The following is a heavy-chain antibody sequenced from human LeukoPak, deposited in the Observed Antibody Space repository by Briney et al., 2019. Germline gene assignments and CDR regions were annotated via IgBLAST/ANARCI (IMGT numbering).Heavy chain of an antibody. CDR1: GGSFSGYY. J-gene: IGHJ4*02. CDR3: SRDGLHYGSGIYFDY. D-gene: IGHD3-10*01. CDR2: INHSGST. V-gene: IGHV4-34*01. Sequence: SETLSLTCAVYGGSFSGYYWSWIRQPPGKGLEWIGEINHSGSTNYNPPLKSRVTISVDTSKNQFSLKLSSVTAAETAVYYLSRDGLHYGSGIYFDYWGQGTLVTVSS.